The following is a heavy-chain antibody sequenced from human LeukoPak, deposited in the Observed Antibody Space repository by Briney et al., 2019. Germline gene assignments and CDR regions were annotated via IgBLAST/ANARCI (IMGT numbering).Heavy chain of an antibody. CDR1: GYTFTSYG. CDR3: ARHQTGYSCGWCYDY. Sequence: ASVKVSCKASGYTFTSYGISWVRQAPGQGLEWMGWISAYNGNTNYAQKLQGRVTMTTDTSTSTAYMELRSLRSDDTAVYYCARHQTGYSCGWCYDYWGQGTLVTVSS. J-gene: IGHJ4*02. D-gene: IGHD6-19*01. V-gene: IGHV1-18*04. CDR2: ISAYNGNT.